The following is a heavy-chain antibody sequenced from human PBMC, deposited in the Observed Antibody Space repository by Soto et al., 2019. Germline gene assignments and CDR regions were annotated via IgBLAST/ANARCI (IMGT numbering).Heavy chain of an antibody. CDR3: ASRATVTTRFDY. Sequence: QVQLQESGPGLVKPSQTLSLTCTVSGGSISSGGYYWSWIRQHPGKGLEWIGYIYYSGSTYYNPSLESRVIISLDPSTSQFFLSLSSVTAAATAVYYCASRATVTTRFDYWGQGPLVPVSS. J-gene: IGHJ4*02. CDR2: IYYSGST. CDR1: GGSISSGGYY. V-gene: IGHV4-31*03. D-gene: IGHD4-17*01.